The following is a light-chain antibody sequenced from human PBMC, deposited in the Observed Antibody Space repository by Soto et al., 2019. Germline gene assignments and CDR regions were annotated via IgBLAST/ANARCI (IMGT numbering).Light chain of an antibody. Sequence: QYVLTQPPSASGTPGQRVAISCSGSISNIGSNTGNWYSQFPETAPKLLIYSNNQLPSGVPYRFSGSKSGNTASLTVSGLQAEDEADYYCLSYAGNHIYVFGSGTKVTVL. J-gene: IGLJ1*01. CDR2: SNN. CDR3: LSYAGNHIYV. CDR1: ISNIGSNT. V-gene: IGLV1-44*01.